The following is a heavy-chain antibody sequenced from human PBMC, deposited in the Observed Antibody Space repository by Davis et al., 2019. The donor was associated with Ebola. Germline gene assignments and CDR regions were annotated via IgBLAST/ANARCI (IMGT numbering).Heavy chain of an antibody. J-gene: IGHJ6*02. D-gene: IGHD6-6*01. V-gene: IGHV3-11*01. CDR3: AREHIETRSRIAARLYYYGMDV. CDR1: GFTFSDYY. CDR2: IGSSGSSI. Sequence: PGGSLRLSCAASGFTFSDYYMSWIRQAPGKGLEWLSYIGSSGSSIYYADSVKGRFTISRDNAKNSLYLQMNSLRAEDTAVYYCAREHIETRSRIAARLYYYGMDVWGQETTVTVSS.